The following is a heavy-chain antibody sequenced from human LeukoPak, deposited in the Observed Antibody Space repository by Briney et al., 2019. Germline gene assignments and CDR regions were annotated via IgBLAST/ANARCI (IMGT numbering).Heavy chain of an antibody. D-gene: IGHD3-22*01. CDR3: ARAKTDSSGYSSFDY. J-gene: IGHJ4*02. Sequence: GASVKVSCKASGYTFTGYFIYWVRQAPGQGLEWMGWINPNSGGTNYAQKFQGRVTMTRDTSISTAYMELSRLRSDDTAVYYCARAKTDSSGYSSFDYWGQGTLVTVSS. CDR1: GYTFTGYF. V-gene: IGHV1-2*02. CDR2: INPNSGGT.